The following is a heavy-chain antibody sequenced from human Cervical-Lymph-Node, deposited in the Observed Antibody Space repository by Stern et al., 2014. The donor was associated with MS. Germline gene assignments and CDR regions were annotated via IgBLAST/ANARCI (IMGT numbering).Heavy chain of an antibody. Sequence: QITLKESGPTLVKATQPLTLTCTFSGFALRNSGVSVAWIRQPPGKALEWLAVIYWEDEKRYSPSLKSRLSITKDASESQVVLTMTNMDPVDTATYYCTHSLHGDYYDAFDTWGQGTMVTVSS. J-gene: IGHJ3*02. D-gene: IGHD4-17*01. CDR3: THSLHGDYYDAFDT. V-gene: IGHV2-5*02. CDR2: IYWEDEK. CDR1: GFALRNSGVS.